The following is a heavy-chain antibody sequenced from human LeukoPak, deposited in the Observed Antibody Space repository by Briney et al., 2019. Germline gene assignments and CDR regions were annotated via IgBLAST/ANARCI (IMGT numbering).Heavy chain of an antibody. Sequence: PGGSLRLSCAASGFTVSSNYMTWVRQTPGKGLEWVANIKEDGSQKYYADSVMGRFTISRDNAENSLYLQLNSLRAEDTAMYYCAGDRGYLQFDYWGQGTLVTVPS. V-gene: IGHV3-7*03. CDR3: AGDRGYLQFDY. J-gene: IGHJ4*02. D-gene: IGHD3-10*01. CDR1: GFTVSSNY. CDR2: IKEDGSQK.